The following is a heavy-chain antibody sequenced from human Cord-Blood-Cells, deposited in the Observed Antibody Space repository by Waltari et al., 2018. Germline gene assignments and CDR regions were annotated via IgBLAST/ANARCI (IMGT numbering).Heavy chain of an antibody. CDR2: INPNSGGT. J-gene: IGHJ4*02. V-gene: IGHV1-2*02. CDR3: ARDSVPVPQRPATPSFDY. CDR1: GYTFTGYY. D-gene: IGHD1-1*01. Sequence: QVQLVQSGAEVKKPGASVKVSCKASGYTFTGYYMHWVRQAPGQGLEWMGGINPNSGGTNYAQKFEGRVTMTRETSISTAYMELSRLRSDDTAGYYCARDSVPVPQRPATPSFDYWGQGTLVTVSS.